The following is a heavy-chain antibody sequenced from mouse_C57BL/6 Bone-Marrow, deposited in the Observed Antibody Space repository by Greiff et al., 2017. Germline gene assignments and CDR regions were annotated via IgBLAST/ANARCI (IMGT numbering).Heavy chain of an antibody. CDR2: IDPSDSYT. V-gene: IGHV1-69*01. D-gene: IGHD1-1*01. Sequence: HVQLQPPGAELVMPGASVKLSCTASGYTFTSYWMHWVKQRPGQGLAWIGEIDPSDSYTNYNQKFKGKSTLTVDKSSSTAYMQLSSLTSEDSAVYYCARVFTAGYFDVWGTGTTVTVSS. J-gene: IGHJ1*03. CDR3: ARVFTAGYFDV. CDR1: GYTFTSYW.